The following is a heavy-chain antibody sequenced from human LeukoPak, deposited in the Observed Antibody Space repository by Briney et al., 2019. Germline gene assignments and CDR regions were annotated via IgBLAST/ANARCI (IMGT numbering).Heavy chain of an antibody. V-gene: IGHV4-59*08. CDR1: GFSSSTHY. CDR2: IYDSGST. J-gene: IGHJ4*02. CDR3: ARLHADTGTGSFDY. D-gene: IGHD6-13*01. Sequence: SETLSFTGTVSGFSSSTHYWSWIRQPPGKGLEWWVYIYDSGSTNYNPSLKTRVTISEDTSKNQFSLKLSSVTAADTAVYYCARLHADTGTGSFDYWGQGTLVTVSS.